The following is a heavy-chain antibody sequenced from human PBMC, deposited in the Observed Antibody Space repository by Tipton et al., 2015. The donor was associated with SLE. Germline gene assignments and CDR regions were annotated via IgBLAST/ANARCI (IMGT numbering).Heavy chain of an antibody. CDR2: INHSGST. D-gene: IGHD4-17*01. V-gene: IGHV4-34*01. Sequence: TLSLTCAVYGGSFSGYYWSWIRQPPGKGLEWIREINHSGSTNYNPSLKSRVTISVDTSKNQFSLKLSSVTAADTAVYYCARIGLRVTTSWFDPWGQGTLVTVSS. CDR1: GGSFSGYY. J-gene: IGHJ5*02. CDR3: ARIGLRVTTSWFDP.